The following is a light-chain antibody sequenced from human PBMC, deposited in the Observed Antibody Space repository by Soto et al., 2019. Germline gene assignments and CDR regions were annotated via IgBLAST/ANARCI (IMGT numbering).Light chain of an antibody. CDR1: QNLRSY. J-gene: IGKJ5*01. Sequence: DIQLTQSPATLSVSICTIATLSCRASQNLRSYLTWYQQKPGQAPRLLIYDVSNRDTGIPARFSGSGSGTDFTLTISSLEPEDFAVYYCQQRSNWSITFGQRTVVEIK. CDR3: QQRSNWSIT. CDR2: DVS. V-gene: IGKV3-11*01.